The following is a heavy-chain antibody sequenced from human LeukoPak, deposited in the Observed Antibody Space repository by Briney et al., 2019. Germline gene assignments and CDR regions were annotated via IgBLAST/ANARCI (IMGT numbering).Heavy chain of an antibody. Sequence: GGSLRLSCAASGFTFSSYWMTWVRQAPGKGLEWVANIKQDGSEKCYVDSVKGRFTISRDNAKNSLYLQMNSLRAEDTAVYYCARGFRQQLFSPIHYWGQGTLVTVSS. CDR3: ARGFRQQLFSPIHY. CDR1: GFTFSSYW. CDR2: IKQDGSEK. D-gene: IGHD6-13*01. J-gene: IGHJ4*02. V-gene: IGHV3-7*01.